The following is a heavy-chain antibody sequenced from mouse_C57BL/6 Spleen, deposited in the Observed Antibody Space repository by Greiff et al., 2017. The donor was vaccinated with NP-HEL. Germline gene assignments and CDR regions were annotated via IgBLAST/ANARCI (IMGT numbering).Heavy chain of an antibody. V-gene: IGHV8-8*01. J-gene: IGHJ1*03. D-gene: IGHD1-1*01. Sequence: QVQLKESGPGILQPSQTLSLTCSFSGFSLSTFGMGVGWIRQPSGKGLEWLAHIWWDDDKYYNPALKSRLTISKDTSKNQVFLKIANVDTADTATYYCALTTVVATPRYWYFDVWGTGTTVTVSS. CDR2: IWWDDDK. CDR3: ALTTVVATPRYWYFDV. CDR1: GFSLSTFGMG.